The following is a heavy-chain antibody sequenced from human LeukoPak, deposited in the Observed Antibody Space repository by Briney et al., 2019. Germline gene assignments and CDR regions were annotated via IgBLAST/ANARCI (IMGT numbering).Heavy chain of an antibody. J-gene: IGHJ5*02. V-gene: IGHV4-4*07. CDR3: ARDPLRSSFDP. CDR1: GDSINANN. Sequence: PSETLSLTCTVSGDSINANNHWARIRQPAGKGLEWIGRLHNSGSTNYNPSLQSRVTISVDTSKNQFSLKMTSATAADTAVYFCARDPLRSSFDPWGQGILVTVSS. D-gene: IGHD6-13*01. CDR2: LHNSGST.